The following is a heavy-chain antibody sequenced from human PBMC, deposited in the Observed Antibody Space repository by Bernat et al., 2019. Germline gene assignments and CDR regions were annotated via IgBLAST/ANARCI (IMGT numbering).Heavy chain of an antibody. CDR2: ISSDGSMT. Sequence: QLVVSGGGLVQPGGSLRLSCAASGFTFNTYWMHWVRQAPGKGLVWISRISSDGSMTNYADSVKGRFTISRDNTKNTVYLQMNSLRAEDTAVYYCVRDRGCSGGSCIDWYFDLWGRGTLVTVSS. D-gene: IGHD2-15*01. CDR1: GFTFNTYW. J-gene: IGHJ2*01. V-gene: IGHV3-74*01. CDR3: VRDRGCSGGSCIDWYFDL.